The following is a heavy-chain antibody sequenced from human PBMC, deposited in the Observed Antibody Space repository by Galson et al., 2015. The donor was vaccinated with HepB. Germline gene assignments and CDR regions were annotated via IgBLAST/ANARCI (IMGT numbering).Heavy chain of an antibody. D-gene: IGHD1-26*01. J-gene: IGHJ5*02. CDR3: ARAIWWERSYDP. CDR1: GDSVSGYSVT. V-gene: IGHV6-1*01. Sequence: CAISGDSVSGYSVTWNWIRQSPSRGLEWLGRTYYRSKWLNDYAVSVKSRITINPDTSKNQFSLQLNSVTPEDTAVYYCARAIWWERSYDPWGQGTLVTVSS. CDR2: TYYRSKWLN.